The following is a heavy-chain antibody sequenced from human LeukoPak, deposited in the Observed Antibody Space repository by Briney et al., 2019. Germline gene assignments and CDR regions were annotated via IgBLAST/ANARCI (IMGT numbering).Heavy chain of an antibody. D-gene: IGHD5-12*01. Sequence: GGSLRLSCAASGFTFSNYDMNWVRQAPGKGLDWVSAIRAGGENTFYADSVKGRFTISRDNSKNMLYLQMNSLRAEDTAVYYCARAGFRGYRGLLDNLGQGTLVTVSS. V-gene: IGHV3-23*01. J-gene: IGHJ4*01. CDR1: GFTFSNYD. CDR3: ARAGFRGYRGLLDN. CDR2: IRAGGENT.